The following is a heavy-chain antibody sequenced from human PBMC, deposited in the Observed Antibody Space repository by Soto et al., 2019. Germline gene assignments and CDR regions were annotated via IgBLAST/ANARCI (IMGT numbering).Heavy chain of an antibody. CDR3: ARGQRFSDWFDP. CDR1: GGAISTYY. J-gene: IGHJ5*02. Sequence: KPSETLSLTCTVSGGAISTYYWTWIRQPAGKGLEWIGRIYSSGSTKYNPSLQSRVTMSLDTSNNQFSLRLTSVTAADTAVYYCARGQRFSDWFDPWGQVTLVTVSS. CDR2: IYSSGST. D-gene: IGHD3-3*01. V-gene: IGHV4-4*07.